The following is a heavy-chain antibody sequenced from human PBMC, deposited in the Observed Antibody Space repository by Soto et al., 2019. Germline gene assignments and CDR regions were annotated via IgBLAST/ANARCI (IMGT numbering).Heavy chain of an antibody. J-gene: IGHJ6*02. D-gene: IGHD1-26*01. V-gene: IGHV3-15*07. CDR3: TTAGGELRNYYYYYGMDV. Sequence: GGSLRLSCAASGFTFSNAWMNWVRQAPGKGLEWVGRIKRKTDGGTTDYAAPVKGRFTISRDDSKNTLYLQMNSLKTEDTAVYYCTTAGGELRNYYYYYGMDVWGQGTTVTVSS. CDR1: GFTFSNAW. CDR2: IKRKTDGGTT.